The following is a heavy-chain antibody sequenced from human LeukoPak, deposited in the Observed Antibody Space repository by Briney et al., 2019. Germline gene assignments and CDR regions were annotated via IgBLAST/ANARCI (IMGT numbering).Heavy chain of an antibody. D-gene: IGHD1-1*01. J-gene: IGHJ4*02. CDR1: GGSFSGYY. CDR3: ARGSPATTPNDY. Sequence: SETLSLTCAVYGGSFSGYYWSRIRQPPGKGLEWIGSIYYSGSTYYNPSLKSRVTISVDTSKNQFSLKLSSVTAADTAVYYCARGSPATTPNDYWGQGTLVTV. CDR2: IYYSGST. V-gene: IGHV4-34*01.